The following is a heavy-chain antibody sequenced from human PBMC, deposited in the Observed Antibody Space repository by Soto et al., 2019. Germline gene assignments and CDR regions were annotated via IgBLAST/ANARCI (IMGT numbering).Heavy chain of an antibody. V-gene: IGHV3-30-3*01. D-gene: IGHD2-8*01. CDR2: ISYDGSNK. Sequence: PVGSLRLSCAASGFTFSSYAMHWVRQAPGKGLEWVAVISYDGSNKYYADSVKGRFTISRDNSKNTLYLQMNSLRAEDTAVYYCARDGPYGCVDYWGQGTLVTVSS. CDR1: GFTFSSYA. CDR3: ARDGPYGCVDY. J-gene: IGHJ4*02.